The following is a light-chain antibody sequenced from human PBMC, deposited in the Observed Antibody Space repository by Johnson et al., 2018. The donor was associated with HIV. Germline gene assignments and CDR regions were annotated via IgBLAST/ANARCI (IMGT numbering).Light chain of an antibody. CDR2: RHN. V-gene: IGLV1-44*01. J-gene: IGLJ1*01. Sequence: QSVLTQSPSASAPPGQRVTIPCSGSSPNIGSNPVHWYQQLPGKAPKLLIYRHNQRPSGVPDRFSGSHSGTSASLAIRRPPTAAAADYYCAAGYDSLNGFYVFGTGTKVTVL. CDR1: SPNIGSNP. CDR3: AAGYDSLNGFYV.